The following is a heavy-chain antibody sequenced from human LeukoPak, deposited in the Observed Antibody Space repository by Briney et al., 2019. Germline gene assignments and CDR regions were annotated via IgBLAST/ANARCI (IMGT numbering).Heavy chain of an antibody. CDR1: GYTFTSYY. J-gene: IGHJ5*02. CDR3: ARDGLSYTNPNNWFDP. Sequence: ASVKVSCKASGYTFTSYYITWVRQAPGQGLEWMGWIISYSDNPTYARNLQGRVTMTTDTSTSTAYMELRSLRSDDTAVYYCARDGLSYTNPNNWFDPWGQGTLVTVSS. V-gene: IGHV1-18*01. CDR2: IISYSDNP. D-gene: IGHD2-2*02.